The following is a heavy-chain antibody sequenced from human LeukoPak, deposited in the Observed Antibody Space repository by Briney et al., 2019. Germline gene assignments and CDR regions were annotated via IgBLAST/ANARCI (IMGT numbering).Heavy chain of an antibody. CDR1: GFTFSSYS. D-gene: IGHD3-10*01. J-gene: IGHJ3*02. CDR3: ARSMVRGVSAFDI. V-gene: IGHV3-48*04. CDR2: ISSSSSTI. Sequence: GGSLRLSCAASGFTFSSYSMNWVRQAPGKGLEWVSYISSSSSTIYYADSVKGRFTISRDNAKNSLYLQMNSLRAEDTAVYYCARSMVRGVSAFDIWGQGTMVTVSS.